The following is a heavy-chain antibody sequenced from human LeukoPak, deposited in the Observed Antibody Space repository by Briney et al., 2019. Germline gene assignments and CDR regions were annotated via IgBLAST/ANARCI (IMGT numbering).Heavy chain of an antibody. Sequence: GGPLRLSCAASGFTFSSYSMNWVRQAPGKGLEWVSSISSSSSYIYYADSVKGRFIISRDNAKNSLYLQMNSLRAEDTAEYYCARLAYYYDSSGYYSDYWGQGTLVTVSP. CDR2: ISSSSSYI. J-gene: IGHJ4*02. CDR1: GFTFSSYS. D-gene: IGHD3-22*01. CDR3: ARLAYYYDSSGYYSDY. V-gene: IGHV3-21*01.